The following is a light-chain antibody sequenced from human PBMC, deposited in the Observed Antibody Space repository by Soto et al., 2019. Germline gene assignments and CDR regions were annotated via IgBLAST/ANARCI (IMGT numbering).Light chain of an antibody. CDR3: QSYDRSLRGSGV. J-gene: IGLJ2*01. V-gene: IGLV1-40*01. Sequence: QSVLTQPPSVSGAPGQRVTISCSGSDSNIGAGYDVHWYQQLPGTAPKLLIYGNTNRPSGVPDRFSGSKSGTSASLAITGLQAEDEADYYCQSYDRSLRGSGVFGGGTKVTVL. CDR2: GNT. CDR1: DSNIGAGYD.